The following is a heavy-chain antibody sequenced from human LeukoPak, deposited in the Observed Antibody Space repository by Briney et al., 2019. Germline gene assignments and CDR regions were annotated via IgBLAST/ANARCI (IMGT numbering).Heavy chain of an antibody. J-gene: IGHJ4*02. CDR2: ISGSGGST. D-gene: IGHD1-26*01. V-gene: IGHV3-23*01. CDR1: GFTFTSYA. CDR3: AKDPNSGSYFDY. Sequence: GGSLRLSCAASGFTFTSYAMTWVRQAPGKGLEWVSAISGSGGSTYYADSVKGRFTISRDNSKNTLYLQMNSLRAEDTAVYYCAKDPNSGSYFDYWGQGTLATVSS.